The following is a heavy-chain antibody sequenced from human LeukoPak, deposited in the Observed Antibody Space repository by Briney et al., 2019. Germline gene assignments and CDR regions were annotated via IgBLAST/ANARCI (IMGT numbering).Heavy chain of an antibody. CDR1: GGTFSSYA. V-gene: IGHV1-69*06. CDR2: IIPIFGTA. CDR3: ATEFIAAAGTFDY. D-gene: IGHD6-13*01. J-gene: IGHJ4*02. Sequence: SVKVSCKASGGTFSSYAISWVRQAPGQGLEWMGGIIPIFGTANYAQKFQGRVTMTEDTSTDTAYMELSSLRSEDTAVYYCATEFIAAAGTFDYWGQGTLVTVSS.